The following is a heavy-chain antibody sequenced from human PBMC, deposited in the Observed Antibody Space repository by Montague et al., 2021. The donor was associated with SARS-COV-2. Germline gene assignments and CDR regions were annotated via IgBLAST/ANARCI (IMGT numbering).Heavy chain of an antibody. Sequence: SETLSLTCVVYGGSFSGYYWSWIRQPPGKGLEWIGYIYYSGSTNYNPSLKSRVTISVDTSKNQFSLKLNSVTAADTAVYYCAKNRWFDSWGQGTLVTVSS. D-gene: IGHD2/OR15-2a*01. CDR2: IYYSGST. V-gene: IGHV4-59*01. J-gene: IGHJ5*01. CDR1: GGSFSGYY. CDR3: AKNRWFDS.